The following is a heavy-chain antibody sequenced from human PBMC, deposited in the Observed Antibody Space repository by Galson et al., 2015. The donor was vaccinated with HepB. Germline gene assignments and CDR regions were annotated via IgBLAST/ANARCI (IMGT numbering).Heavy chain of an antibody. CDR2: ISYDGSNK. D-gene: IGHD3-22*01. CDR3: ARPADDMIVVVMVY. V-gene: IGHV3-30*04. J-gene: IGHJ4*02. Sequence: SLRLSCAASGFTFSSYAMHWVRQAPGKGLEWVAVISYDGSNKYYADSVKGRFTISRDNSKNTLYLQMNSLRAEDTAVYYCARPADDMIVVVMVYWGQGTLVTVSS. CDR1: GFTFSSYA.